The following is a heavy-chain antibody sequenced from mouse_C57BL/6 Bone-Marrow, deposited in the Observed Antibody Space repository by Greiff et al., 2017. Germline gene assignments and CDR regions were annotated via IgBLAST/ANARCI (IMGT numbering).Heavy chain of an antibody. CDR3: ARAGLFFY. J-gene: IGHJ2*01. V-gene: IGHV3-6*01. Sequence: EVKLVESGPGLVKPSQSLSLTCSVTGYSITSGYYWNWIRQFPGNKLEWMGYISYDGSNNYNPSLKNRISITRDTSKNQFFLKLNSVTTEDTATYYCARAGLFFYWGQGTTLTVSS. CDR2: ISYDGSN. D-gene: IGHD3-1*01. CDR1: GYSITSGYY.